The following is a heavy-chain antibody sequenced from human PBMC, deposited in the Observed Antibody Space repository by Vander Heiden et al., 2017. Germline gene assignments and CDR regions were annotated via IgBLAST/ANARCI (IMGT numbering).Heavy chain of an antibody. CDR3: AKDRKLKNWYFDL. CDR2: ISYDGSNK. CDR1: GFTFSSYG. V-gene: IGHV3-30*18. J-gene: IGHJ2*01. D-gene: IGHD1-1*01. Sequence: QVQLVESGGGVVRPGRSLRLSCAAPGFTFSSYGMHWVRQAPGKGLEWVAVISYDGSNKYYADSVKGRFTISRDNSKNTLYLQMNSLRAEDTAVYYCAKDRKLKNWYFDLWGRGTLVTVSS.